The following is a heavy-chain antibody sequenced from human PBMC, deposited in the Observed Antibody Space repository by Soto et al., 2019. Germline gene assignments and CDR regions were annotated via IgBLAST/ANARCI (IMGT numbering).Heavy chain of an antibody. V-gene: IGHV4-4*02. J-gene: IGHJ6*02. CDR2: IYHSGST. CDR1: GGSISSSNW. Sequence: QVQLQESGPGLVKPSGTLSLTCAVSGGSISSSNWWSWVRQPPGKGLEWIGEIYHSGSTNYNPSLKSRVTISVDKSQNQFSLKLSSVTAADTAVYYCVREYEKYDYVWGSYRSGMDVWGQGTTVTVSS. D-gene: IGHD3-16*02. CDR3: VREYEKYDYVWGSYRSGMDV.